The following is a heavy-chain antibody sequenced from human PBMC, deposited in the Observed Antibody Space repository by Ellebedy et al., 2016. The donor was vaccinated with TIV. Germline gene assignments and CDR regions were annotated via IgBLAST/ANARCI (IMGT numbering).Heavy chain of an antibody. CDR3: VKDRYSSSRSFDY. D-gene: IGHD6-13*01. CDR2: ISSNGGST. J-gene: IGHJ4*02. V-gene: IGHV3-64D*06. CDR1: EFTFSSYA. Sequence: PGGSLRLSCSASEFTFSSYAMHWVRQAPGKGLEYVSAISSNGGSTYYADSVKGRFTISRDNSKNTLYLQMSSLRAEDTAVYYCVKDRYSSSRSFDYWGQGTLVTVSS.